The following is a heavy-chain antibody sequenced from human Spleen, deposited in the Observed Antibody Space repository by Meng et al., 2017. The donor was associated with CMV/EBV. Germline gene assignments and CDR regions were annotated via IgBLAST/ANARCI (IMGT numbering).Heavy chain of an antibody. V-gene: IGHV3-23*03. CDR3: ARWAGSGGFDS. J-gene: IGHJ4*02. D-gene: IGHD2-15*01. CDR2: SFGGDFSD. CDR1: GFSFSRHS. Sequence: LSLTCAASGFSFSRHSMTWVRQAPGKGLEWVSLSFGGDFSDAYADAVKGRFTISRDSSKNILYLQMRSLRAEDTAVYYCARWAGSGGFDSWGPGTLVTVSS.